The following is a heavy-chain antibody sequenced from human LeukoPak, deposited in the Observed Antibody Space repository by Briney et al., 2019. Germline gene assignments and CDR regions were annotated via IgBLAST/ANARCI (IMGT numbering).Heavy chain of an antibody. CDR2: LSTNNGAT. Sequence: GASVKVSCKASGYTFTGSYIHGVRQAPGQGLEWMGRLSTNNGATNYAQKFQGRVTMTRDTSITTAYMELTRLTSDDTAVYYCARGGQPPGWGQGTLVTVSS. CDR1: GYTFTGSY. V-gene: IGHV1-2*06. D-gene: IGHD5-12*01. CDR3: ARGGQPPG. J-gene: IGHJ4*02.